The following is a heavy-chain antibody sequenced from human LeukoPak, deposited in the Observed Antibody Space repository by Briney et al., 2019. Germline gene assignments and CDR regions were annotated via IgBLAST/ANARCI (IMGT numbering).Heavy chain of an antibody. CDR2: MNPNSGNT. CDR3: ARRGRTVTTFDFDY. CDR1: GYTFTSYD. Sequence: ASVKVSCKASGYTFTSYDINWVRQATGQGLEWMGWMNPNSGNTGYAQKFQGRVTMTRNTSISTAYMELSSLRSEDTAVYYCARRGRTVTTFDFDYWGQGTLVTVSS. J-gene: IGHJ4*02. D-gene: IGHD4-17*01. V-gene: IGHV1-8*01.